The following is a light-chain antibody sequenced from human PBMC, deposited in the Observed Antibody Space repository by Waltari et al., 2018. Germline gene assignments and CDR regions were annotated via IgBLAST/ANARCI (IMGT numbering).Light chain of an antibody. CDR1: QDITNY. V-gene: IGKV1-16*02. Sequence: DIQMTQSPSSLSASIGDRVTITCRASQDITNYLNWFQQKPGKAPKSLIYGASRLQSGVSSKFSGSGYGTDFTLTSSSLQPEYFATYYCLQYDSYPRTFGPGTKVEIK. CDR2: GAS. J-gene: IGKJ1*01. CDR3: LQYDSYPRT.